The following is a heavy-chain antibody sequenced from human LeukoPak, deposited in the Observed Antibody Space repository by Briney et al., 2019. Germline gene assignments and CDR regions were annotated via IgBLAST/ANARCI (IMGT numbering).Heavy chain of an antibody. J-gene: IGHJ4*02. V-gene: IGHV1-2*02. CDR3: ARVQEEYSTSSLPY. Sequence: ASVKVSCKASGYTFTGYYMRWVRQAPGQGLEWMGWINPNSGGTNYAQKFQGRVTMTRDTSISTAYMELSRLRSDDTAVYYCARVQEEYSTSSLPYWGQGTLVIVSS. CDR2: INPNSGGT. CDR1: GYTFTGYY. D-gene: IGHD6-6*01.